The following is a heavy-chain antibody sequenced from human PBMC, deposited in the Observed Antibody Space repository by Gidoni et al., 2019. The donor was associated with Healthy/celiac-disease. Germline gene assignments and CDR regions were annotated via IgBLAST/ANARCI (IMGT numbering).Heavy chain of an antibody. J-gene: IGHJ6*03. V-gene: IGHV4-31*03. Sequence: TVSGGSISSGGYYWSWIRQHPGKGLEWIGYIYYSGSTYYNPSLKSRVTISVDTSKNQFSLKLSSVTAADTAVYYCARGSYDFWRGPRSAYYYMDVWGKGTTVTVSS. CDR2: IYYSGST. CDR3: ARGSYDFWRGPRSAYYYMDV. D-gene: IGHD3-3*01. CDR1: GGSISSGGYY.